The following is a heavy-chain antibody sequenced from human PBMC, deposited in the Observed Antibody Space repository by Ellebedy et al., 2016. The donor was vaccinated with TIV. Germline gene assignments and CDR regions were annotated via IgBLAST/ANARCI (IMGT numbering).Heavy chain of an antibody. D-gene: IGHD1-20*01. CDR2: INYSGNT. CDR1: SGSIISYY. J-gene: IGHJ4*02. CDR3: ARMPYNWNDELDH. Sequence: MPGGSLRLSCTVSSGSIISYYWSWIRQPPGKGLEWIGYINYSGNTNYNPSLRSRITISVDTSRNQFSLKLSSVTAADTAVYYCARMPYNWNDELDHWGQGTLVTVFS. V-gene: IGHV4-59*01.